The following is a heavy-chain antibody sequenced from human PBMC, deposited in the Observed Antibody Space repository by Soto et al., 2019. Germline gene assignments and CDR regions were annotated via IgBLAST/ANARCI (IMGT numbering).Heavy chain of an antibody. Sequence: EVQLVESGGGLVQPGGSLRLSCAASGFTVSNNYMRWVRQAPGKGLEWVSLIYSGGATYYADSVKGRFTISRDKSKNTPYLQMNSLRAEDTAVYYCARDGTYNWVGGQGILVTVSS. J-gene: IGHJ4*02. CDR3: ARDGTYNWV. CDR2: IYSGGAT. V-gene: IGHV3-66*01. D-gene: IGHD1-1*01. CDR1: GFTVSNNY.